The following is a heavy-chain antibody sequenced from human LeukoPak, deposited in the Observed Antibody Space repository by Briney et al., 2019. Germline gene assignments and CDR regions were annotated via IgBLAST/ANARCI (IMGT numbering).Heavy chain of an antibody. D-gene: IGHD3-10*01. CDR1: GFTFSNYG. CDR2: ISHDGNKK. V-gene: IGHV3-30*03. J-gene: IGHJ6*02. Sequence: GGSLRLSCAASGFTFSNYGMNWVRQAPGKGLEWVAFISHDGNKKYYADSVKGRFTVSRDSSKSTLFLQMDSLRRDDTAVYYCARDIRVRYMPMVRAVEYYQYHAMDVWGQGTTVTVYS. CDR3: ARDIRVRYMPMVRAVEYYQYHAMDV.